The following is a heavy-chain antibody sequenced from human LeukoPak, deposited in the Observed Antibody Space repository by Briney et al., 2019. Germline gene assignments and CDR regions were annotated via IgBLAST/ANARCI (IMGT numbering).Heavy chain of an antibody. CDR1: GFTFSDYY. Sequence: PGGSLRLSCAASGFTFSDYYMSWIRQAPGKGLEWVSYISSSGSTIYYADSVKGRFTISRDNAKNSLYLQMNSLRAEDTAVYYCAKDRGRRIVVVPATKWGTFDYWGQGTLVTVSS. V-gene: IGHV3-11*04. CDR3: AKDRGRRIVVVPATKWGTFDY. D-gene: IGHD2-2*01. CDR2: ISSSGSTI. J-gene: IGHJ4*02.